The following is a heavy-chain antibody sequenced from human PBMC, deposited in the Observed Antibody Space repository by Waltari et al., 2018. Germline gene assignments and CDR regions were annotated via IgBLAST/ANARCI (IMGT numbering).Heavy chain of an antibody. CDR1: GGSISSSSYY. V-gene: IGHV4-39*07. CDR2: IYYSGST. Sequence: QLQLQESGPGLVKPSETLSLTCTVSGGSISSSSYYWGWIRQPPGKGLEWIGSIYYSGSTYYNPSLKSRVTISVDTSKNQFSLKLSSVTAADTAVYYCARDLSKVRGWFDPWGQGTLVTVSS. J-gene: IGHJ5*02. D-gene: IGHD2-2*01. CDR3: ARDLSKVRGWFDP.